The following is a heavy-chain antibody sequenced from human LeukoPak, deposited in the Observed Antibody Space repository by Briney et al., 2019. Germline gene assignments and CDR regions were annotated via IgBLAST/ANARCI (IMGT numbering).Heavy chain of an antibody. J-gene: IGHJ1*01. CDR3: ARAPSEIGGYYPEYFRH. Sequence: GGSLRLSCAASGFTFGSYWMHWVRQAPGKGLVWVSRIKSDGSTNYADSVKGRFTISRDNAKNTVSLQMNSLRAEDTGVYYCARAPSEIGGYYPEYFRHWGQGTLVTVSS. CDR1: GFTFGSYW. D-gene: IGHD3-22*01. V-gene: IGHV3-74*01. CDR2: IKSDGST.